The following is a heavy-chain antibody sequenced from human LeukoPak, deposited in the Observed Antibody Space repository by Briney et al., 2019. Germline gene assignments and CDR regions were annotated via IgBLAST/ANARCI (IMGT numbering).Heavy chain of an antibody. V-gene: IGHV4-34*01. CDR2: INHSGST. Sequence: SETLSLTCAVYGGSFSGYYWSWIRQPPGKGLEWIGEINHSGSTNYNPSLKSRVTISVDTSKNQFSLKLSSVTAADTAAYYCARGRLDYGGKGDIDYWGQGTLVTVSS. CDR3: ARGRLDYGGKGDIDY. J-gene: IGHJ4*02. D-gene: IGHD4-23*01. CDR1: GGSFSGYY.